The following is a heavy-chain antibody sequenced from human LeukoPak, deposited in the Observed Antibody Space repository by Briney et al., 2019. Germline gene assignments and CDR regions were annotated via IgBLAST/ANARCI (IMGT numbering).Heavy chain of an antibody. CDR2: ISSSSSAI. J-gene: IGHJ4*02. Sequence: GGSLRLSCAASGFTFSSYSINWVRQAPGKGLECVSYISSSSSAIYYADSVKGRFTISRDNAKNSLYLQMNSLRDEDTAVYYCARLLGGTDQFDFWGQGTLVTVSS. CDR1: GFTFSSYS. CDR3: ARLLGGTDQFDF. D-gene: IGHD1-26*01. V-gene: IGHV3-48*02.